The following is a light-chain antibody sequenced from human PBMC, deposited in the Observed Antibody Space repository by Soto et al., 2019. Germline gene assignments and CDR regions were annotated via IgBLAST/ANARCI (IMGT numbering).Light chain of an antibody. J-gene: IGLJ1*01. V-gene: IGLV2-14*03. CDR3: TSYSGITTLGV. Sequence: QSVLTQPASVSGSPGQSITISCTGTSSDVGAYDYVSWYQQHPGTAPKLIIYDVSHRPSGVSDRYSGSKSGNTASLTISWLQAEDEANYYCTSYSGITTLGVFGTGTKLTV. CDR2: DVS. CDR1: SSDVGAYDY.